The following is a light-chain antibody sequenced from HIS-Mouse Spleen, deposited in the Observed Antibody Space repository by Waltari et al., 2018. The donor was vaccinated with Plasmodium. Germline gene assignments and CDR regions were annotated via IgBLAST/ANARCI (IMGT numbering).Light chain of an antibody. CDR1: SRHSNYK. V-gene: IGLV9-49*01. J-gene: IGLJ3*02. CDR3: GADHGSGSNFVWV. CDR2: VGTGGIVG. Sequence: QPVLTQPPSASASLGASVTLTCTLSSRHSNYKVHWSQQRPGKGPRFVMRVGTGGIVGSKGDGIPDRFSVLGSGLNRYLTIKNIQEEDESDYHCGADHGSGSNFVWVFGGGTKLTVL.